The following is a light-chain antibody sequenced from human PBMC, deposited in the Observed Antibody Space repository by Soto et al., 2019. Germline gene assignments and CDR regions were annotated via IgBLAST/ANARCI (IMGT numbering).Light chain of an antibody. V-gene: IGKV3-20*01. CDR1: QSVSSSY. CDR3: QQYGSSPPIT. CDR2: GAS. Sequence: EIVLTQSPGTLSLSPGERATLSCRASQSVSSSYLAWYQQKPGQAPRLLIYGASSRATGIPYRFSGSGSGTDFTITISRLEPEDFAVYYCQQYGSSPPITFGQGTRLEIK. J-gene: IGKJ5*01.